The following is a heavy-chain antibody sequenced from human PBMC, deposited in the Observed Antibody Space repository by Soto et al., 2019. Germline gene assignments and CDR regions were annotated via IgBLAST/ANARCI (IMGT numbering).Heavy chain of an antibody. CDR2: IRFDGTDE. J-gene: IGHJ4*02. V-gene: IGHV3-33*01. CDR3: AGDGIGGTAFRGFLDY. D-gene: IGHD1-1*01. Sequence: LRLSCAASKSIFTGYGMHWVRQTPGKGLEWVAVIRFDGTDEHYADSVKGRFTISRDNSKNMLYLQMNSLRVEDTALYYCAGDGIGGTAFRGFLDYRGQGTLVTVSS. CDR1: KSIFTGYG.